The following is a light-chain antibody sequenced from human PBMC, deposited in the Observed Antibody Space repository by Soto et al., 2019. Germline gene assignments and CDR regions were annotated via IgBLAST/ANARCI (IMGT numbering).Light chain of an antibody. Sequence: QAVVTQTPSVSAAPGQKVTIACSGSSSNIGEYYVSWYQQFPGTAPILLMYQNNKRPSGIPDRFSGSKSGTSATLGITGLQTGDEADYYCGTWDSSLSAWVFGGGTKVTVL. CDR2: QNN. V-gene: IGLV1-51*02. CDR1: SSNIGEYY. CDR3: GTWDSSLSAWV. J-gene: IGLJ3*02.